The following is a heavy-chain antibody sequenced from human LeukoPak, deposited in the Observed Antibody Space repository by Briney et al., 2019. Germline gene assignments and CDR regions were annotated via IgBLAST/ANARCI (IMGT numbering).Heavy chain of an antibody. Sequence: GGSLRLSCAASGFTFSSYVMSWVRQAPGKGLEWVSTISSSGGGTYYADSVKGRFTISRDNSENSLYLQMDSLRAEDTAVYYCAKALVRGVISYFDYWGQGTLVTVSS. CDR3: AKALVRGVISYFDY. V-gene: IGHV3-23*01. CDR2: ISSSGGGT. CDR1: GFTFSSYV. D-gene: IGHD3-10*01. J-gene: IGHJ4*02.